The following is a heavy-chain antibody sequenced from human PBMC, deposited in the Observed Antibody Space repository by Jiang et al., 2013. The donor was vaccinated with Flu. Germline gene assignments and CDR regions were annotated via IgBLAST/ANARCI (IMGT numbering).Heavy chain of an antibody. Sequence: TCAVYGGSFSGYSWSWIRQPPGKGLEWIGEINHSGSTNYNPSLKSRVSISVDTSKNQFSLKLSSVTAADTAVYYCAKGRDGMDVWGQGTTVTVSS. CDR2: INHSGST. CDR1: GGSFSGYS. V-gene: IGHV4-34*01. CDR3: AKGRDGMDV. J-gene: IGHJ6*02.